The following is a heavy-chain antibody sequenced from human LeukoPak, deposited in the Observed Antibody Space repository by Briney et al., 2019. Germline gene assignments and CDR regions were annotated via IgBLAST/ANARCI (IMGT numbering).Heavy chain of an antibody. V-gene: IGHV4-30-4*08. D-gene: IGHD3-3*01. CDR1: AGSISSGDYY. CDR2: IYYSGST. CDR3: ARGSLVGYDFWSGYPTYYFDY. Sequence: SETLSLTCTVSAGSISSGDYYWSWIRQPPGKGLEWIGYIYYSGSTYYNPSLKSRVTISVDTSKNQFSLKLSSVTAADTAVYYCARGSLVGYDFWSGYPTYYFDYWGQGTLVTVSS. J-gene: IGHJ4*02.